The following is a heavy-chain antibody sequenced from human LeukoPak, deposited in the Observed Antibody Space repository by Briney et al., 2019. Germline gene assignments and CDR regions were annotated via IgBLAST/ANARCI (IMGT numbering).Heavy chain of an antibody. D-gene: IGHD3-3*01. Sequence: PSETLSLTCAVYGGSFSGYYWSWIRQPPGKGLEWIGEINHSGSTNYNPSLKSRVTISVDTSKNQFSLKLSSVTAADTAVYYCARGSGPPFFWSGYPYYYYHYMDVWGKGTTVTVSS. V-gene: IGHV4-34*01. CDR1: GGSFSGYY. CDR2: INHSGST. J-gene: IGHJ6*03. CDR3: ARGSGPPFFWSGYPYYYYHYMDV.